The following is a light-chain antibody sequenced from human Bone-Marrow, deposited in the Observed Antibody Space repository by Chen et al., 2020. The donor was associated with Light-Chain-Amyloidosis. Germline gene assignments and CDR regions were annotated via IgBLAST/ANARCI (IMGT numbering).Light chain of an antibody. CDR3: GAWDISLSGRV. Sequence: QSALTPPPSLSAAPGQNFTISSSRSSSNIGKNYVSWYQQLPGTGPNLLIYDSNKRPSGIPDRFSGTQSRTSAALGITGLQTGDEADYYCGAWDISLSGRVFGGGTRLTVL. CDR1: SSNIGKNY. V-gene: IGLV1-51*01. CDR2: DSN. J-gene: IGLJ3*02.